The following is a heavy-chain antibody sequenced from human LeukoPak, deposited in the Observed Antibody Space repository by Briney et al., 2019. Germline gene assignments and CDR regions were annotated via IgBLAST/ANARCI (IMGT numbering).Heavy chain of an antibody. J-gene: IGHJ4*02. D-gene: IGHD4-11*01. CDR1: GGTFSSYA. CDR3: ARSNDYSSEVVPYYFDY. CDR2: IIPIFGTA. Sequence: SVKVSCKASGGTFSSYAISWVRQAPGQGLEWMGGIIPIFGTANYAQKFQGRVTITADESTSTAHMELSSLRSEDTAVYYCARSNDYSSEVVPYYFDYWGQGTLVTVSS. V-gene: IGHV1-69*13.